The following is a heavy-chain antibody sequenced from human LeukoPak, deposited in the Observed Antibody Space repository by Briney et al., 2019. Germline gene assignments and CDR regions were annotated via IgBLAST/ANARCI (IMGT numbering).Heavy chain of an antibody. V-gene: IGHV3-30*18. D-gene: IGHD3-10*01. CDR3: AKDWGRYGSGSYYPFDFGH. Sequence: GRSLRLSCAASGFTFSSYGMHWVRQAPGKGLEWVAVISYDGSNKYYADSVKGRFTISRDNSKNTLYLRMNSLRAEDTAVYYCAKDWGRYGSGSYYPFDFGHWGQGTLVTVSS. J-gene: IGHJ4*02. CDR1: GFTFSSYG. CDR2: ISYDGSNK.